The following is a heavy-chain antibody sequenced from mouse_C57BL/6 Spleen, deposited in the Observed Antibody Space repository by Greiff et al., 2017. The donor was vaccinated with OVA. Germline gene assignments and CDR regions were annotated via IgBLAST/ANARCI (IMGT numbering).Heavy chain of an antibody. V-gene: IGHV3-6*01. Sequence: VQLQQSGPGLVKPSQSLSLTCSVTGYSITSGYYWNWIRQFPGNKLEWMGYISYDGSNNYNPSLKNRISITRDTSKNQFFLKLNSVTTEDTATYYCARTGSFYYFDYWGQGTTLTVSS. J-gene: IGHJ2*01. CDR1: GYSITSGYY. CDR3: ARTGSFYYFDY. CDR2: ISYDGSN.